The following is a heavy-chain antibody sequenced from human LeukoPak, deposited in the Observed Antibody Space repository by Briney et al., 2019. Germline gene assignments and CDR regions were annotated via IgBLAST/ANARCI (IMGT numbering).Heavy chain of an antibody. J-gene: IGHJ6*03. CDR1: GESFSGFY. D-gene: IGHD3-3*01. CDR3: ARGTVLRFLEWPYMDV. V-gene: IGHV4-34*01. CDR2: INHSGSA. Sequence: SSETLSLTCTVYGESFSGFYWNWLRQPPGKGLEWIGEINHSGSANYNPSLKSRVTISVDTSKNQFSLKLSSVTAADTAVYYCARGTVLRFLEWPYMDVWGKGATVTVSS.